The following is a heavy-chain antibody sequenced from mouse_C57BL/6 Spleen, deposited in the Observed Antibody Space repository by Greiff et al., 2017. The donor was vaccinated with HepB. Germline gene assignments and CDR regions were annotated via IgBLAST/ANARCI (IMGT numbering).Heavy chain of an antibody. CDR2: IYPRSGNT. V-gene: IGHV1-81*01. CDR1: GYTFTSYG. J-gene: IGHJ2*01. D-gene: IGHD1-1*01. Sequence: QVQLQQSGAELARPGASVKLSCKASGYTFTSYGISWVKQRSGQGLEWIGEIYPRSGNTYYNEKFKGKATLTADKSSSTAYMELRSLTSEDSAVYFCARDYYGSSPDYWGQGTTLTVSS. CDR3: ARDYYGSSPDY.